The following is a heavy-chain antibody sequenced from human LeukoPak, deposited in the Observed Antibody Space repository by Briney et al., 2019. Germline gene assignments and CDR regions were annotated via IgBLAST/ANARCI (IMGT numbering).Heavy chain of an antibody. D-gene: IGHD6-19*01. CDR1: GFTFSSYW. CDR3: ARDQRRAVADHFDY. Sequence: PGGSLRLSCAASGFTFSSYWMSWVRQAPGKGLEWVANIKQDGSEKYYVDSVKGRFTISRDNAKNSLYLQMNSLRAEDTAVYYCARDQRRAVADHFDYWGQGTLVTVSS. J-gene: IGHJ4*02. CDR2: IKQDGSEK. V-gene: IGHV3-7*01.